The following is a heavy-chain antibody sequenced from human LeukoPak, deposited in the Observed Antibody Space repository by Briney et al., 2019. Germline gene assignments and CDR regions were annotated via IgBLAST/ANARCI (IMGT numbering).Heavy chain of an antibody. CDR3: AREGFNPPYGDYP. D-gene: IGHD4-17*01. CDR2: INHSGST. CDR1: GGSISSSSYY. J-gene: IGHJ5*02. V-gene: IGHV4-39*07. Sequence: SETLSLTCTVSGGSISSSSYYWSWIRQPPGKGLEWIGEINHSGSTNYNPSLKSRVTISVDTSKNQFSLKLSSVTAADTAVYYCAREGFNPPYGDYPWGQGTLVTVSS.